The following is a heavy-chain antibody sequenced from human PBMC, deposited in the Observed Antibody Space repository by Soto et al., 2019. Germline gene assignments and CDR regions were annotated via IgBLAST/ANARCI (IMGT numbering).Heavy chain of an antibody. CDR1: GGSITSYY. J-gene: IGHJ4*02. V-gene: IGHV4-59*01. D-gene: IGHD6-13*01. CDR2: IYYTGSA. CDR3: AGGGLFVQQRLDY. Sequence: SETLSLTCTVSGGSITSYYSIWIRQPPGKGLEWIGHIYYTGSAHYNPSLKSRVTMSVDTSKNQFSLKLSSVTAADTAVYYRAGGGLFVQQRLDYWGQGTLVTVSS.